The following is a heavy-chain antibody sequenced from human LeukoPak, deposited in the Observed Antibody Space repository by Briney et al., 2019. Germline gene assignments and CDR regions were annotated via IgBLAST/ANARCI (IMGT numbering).Heavy chain of an antibody. CDR3: AKSGYNRFDY. D-gene: IGHD5-24*01. V-gene: IGHV3-30*18. J-gene: IGHJ4*02. CDR2: ISYDGSNK. Sequence: PGRSLRLSCAASGFTFSNYAMHWVRQAPGKGLEWVAVISYDGSNKYYADSVKGRFTISRDNSKNTLYLQMSSLRAEDTAVYYCAKSGYNRFDYWGQGTLVTVSS. CDR1: GFTFSNYA.